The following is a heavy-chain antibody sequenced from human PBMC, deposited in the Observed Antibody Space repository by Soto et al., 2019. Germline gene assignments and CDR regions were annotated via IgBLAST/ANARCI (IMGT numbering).Heavy chain of an antibody. D-gene: IGHD3-22*01. Sequence: GASLKISCQTSGYSFTNYWIGWVRQLPGKGPEYMGVIFPGDSDTKYSPPFQGQVTISVDKSINTAYLQWSSLEASDTAMYYCARRDFDSSGYSQAFDFWGQGTSVTVSS. J-gene: IGHJ4*02. V-gene: IGHV5-51*01. CDR1: GYSFTNYW. CDR2: IFPGDSDT. CDR3: ARRDFDSSGYSQAFDF.